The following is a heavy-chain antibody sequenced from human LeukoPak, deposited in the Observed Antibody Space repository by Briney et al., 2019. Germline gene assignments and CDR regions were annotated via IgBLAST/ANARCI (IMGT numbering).Heavy chain of an antibody. D-gene: IGHD3-10*01. J-gene: IGHJ4*02. V-gene: IGHV1-2*02. CDR1: GGTFSSYA. CDR2: INPNSGGT. Sequence: ASVKVSCKASGGTFSSYAISWVRQVPGQGLEWMGWINPNSGGTNYAQKFQGRVTMTRDTSISTAYMELSRLRSDDTAVYYCARGPYYYGSGSPTPFDYWGQGTLVTVSS. CDR3: ARGPYYYGSGSPTPFDY.